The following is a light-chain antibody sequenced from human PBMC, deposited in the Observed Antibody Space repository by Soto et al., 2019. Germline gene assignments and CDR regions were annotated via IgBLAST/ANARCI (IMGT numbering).Light chain of an antibody. CDR1: QSISGY. CDR2: GAS. V-gene: IGKV1-39*01. J-gene: IGKJ4*01. Sequence: DIQMTQSPSFLSASIGDRVTITCRASQSISGYLNWYQQKPGKAPKVLISGASTLHDGVPSRFSGRGAGTDFTLTISSLQPEDVAAYYCQKYNSAPLTFGGGTKVEIK. CDR3: QKYNSAPLT.